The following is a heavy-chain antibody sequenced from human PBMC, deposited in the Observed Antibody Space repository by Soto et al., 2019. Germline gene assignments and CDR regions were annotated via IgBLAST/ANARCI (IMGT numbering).Heavy chain of an antibody. CDR2: INTANGNT. CDR1: GYSFNTYA. CDR3: ARRYTSAGWCDP. J-gene: IGHJ5*02. Sequence: QVQLVQSGAEGKQPGASVRVACHASGYSFNTYAIHWVRQAPGQGLEWMGWINTANGNTEYSQKFQGRVTFTRNTSATTAYMDLSRLRAEDTATYYWARRYTSAGWCDPWGQGTRVTVSS. D-gene: IGHD1-1*01. V-gene: IGHV1-3*04.